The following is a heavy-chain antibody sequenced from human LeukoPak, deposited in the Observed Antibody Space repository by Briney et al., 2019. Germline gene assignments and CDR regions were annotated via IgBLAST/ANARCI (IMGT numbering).Heavy chain of an antibody. CDR2: ISYDGSNK. V-gene: IGHV3-30*18. Sequence: PGGSLRLSCAASGFTFSSYGMHWVRQAPGKGLEWVAVISYDGSNKYYADSVKGRFTISRDNSKNTLYLQMNSLRAEDTAVYYCAKPSFYYYDSSGYEFDYWGQGTLVTVSS. CDR1: GFTFSSYG. CDR3: AKPSFYYYDSSGYEFDY. J-gene: IGHJ4*02. D-gene: IGHD3-22*01.